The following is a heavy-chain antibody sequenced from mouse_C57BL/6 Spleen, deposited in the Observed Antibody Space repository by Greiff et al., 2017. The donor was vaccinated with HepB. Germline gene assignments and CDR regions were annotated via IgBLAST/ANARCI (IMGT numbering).Heavy chain of an antibody. CDR2: IYPGSGST. V-gene: IGHV1-55*01. CDR3: ATYNYGAWFAY. CDR1: GYTFTSYW. Sequence: QVQLQQSGAELVRPGESVKMSCKASGYTFTSYWITWVKQRPGQGLEWIGEIYPGSGSTNYNEKFKSKATLTVDTSSSTAYMQLSSLTSEDSAVYYCATYNYGAWFAYWGQGTLVTVSA. J-gene: IGHJ3*01. D-gene: IGHD2-12*01.